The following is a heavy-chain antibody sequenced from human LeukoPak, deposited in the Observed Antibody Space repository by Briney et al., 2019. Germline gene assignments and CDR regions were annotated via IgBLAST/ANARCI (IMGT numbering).Heavy chain of an antibody. CDR3: AKDPVLRFLEWLSSRDAFDI. CDR2: ISGSGGST. V-gene: IGHV3-23*01. D-gene: IGHD3-3*01. J-gene: IGHJ3*02. CDR1: GFTFSIYA. Sequence: GGSLRLSCAASGFTFSIYAMSWVRQAPGKGLEWVSAISGSGGSTYYADSVKGRFTISRDNSKNTLYLQMNSLRAEDTAVYYCAKDPVLRFLEWLSSRDAFDIWGQGTMVTVSS.